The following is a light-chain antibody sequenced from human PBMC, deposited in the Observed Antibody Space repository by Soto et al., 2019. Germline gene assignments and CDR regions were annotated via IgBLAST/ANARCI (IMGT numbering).Light chain of an antibody. CDR1: QSVLYSSNNKNY. CDR3: QQYYSTPLT. V-gene: IGKV4-1*01. J-gene: IGKJ4*01. Sequence: DIVMTQSPDSLAVSLGERANINCKSSQSVLYSSNNKNYLAWYQQKPGQPPKLLIYWASTRESGVPDRFSGSGSGTDFTLTISSLQAEDVAVYYCQQYYSTPLTFGGGTKVDIK. CDR2: WAS.